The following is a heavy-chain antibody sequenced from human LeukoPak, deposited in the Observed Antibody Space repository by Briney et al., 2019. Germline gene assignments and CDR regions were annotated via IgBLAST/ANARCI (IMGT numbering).Heavy chain of an antibody. J-gene: IGHJ4*02. CDR1: GFTFSSYA. CDR2: VNVNGGST. CDR3: AKSPHQNYYQSTGHYWVGDH. Sequence: AGGSLRLSCTGSGFTFSSYAMSWVRQAPGKGLEWVSAVNVNGGSTYYADSVKGRFTISRDNSKNTLYLQMNSLGAEDTAVYYCAKSPHQNYYQSTGHYWVGDHWGQGSLVTVSS. D-gene: IGHD3-22*01. V-gene: IGHV3-23*01.